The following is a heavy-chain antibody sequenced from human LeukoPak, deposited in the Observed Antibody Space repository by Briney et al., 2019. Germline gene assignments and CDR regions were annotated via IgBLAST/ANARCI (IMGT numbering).Heavy chain of an antibody. CDR1: GFTFSSYA. CDR3: AKGGQEGFDY. CDR2: ISGSGGST. V-gene: IGHV3-23*01. D-gene: IGHD3-16*01. J-gene: IGHJ4*02. Sequence: PGGSLRLSCAAPGFTFSSYAMSWVRQAPGKGLEWVSAISGSGGSTYYADSVKGRFTISRDNSKNTLYLQMDSLRAEDTAVYYCAKGGQEGFDYWGQGTLVTVSS.